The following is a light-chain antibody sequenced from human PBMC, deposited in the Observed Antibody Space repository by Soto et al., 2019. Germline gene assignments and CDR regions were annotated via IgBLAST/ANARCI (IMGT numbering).Light chain of an antibody. CDR3: SSYTSSSTLCV. Sequence: QSALTQPASVSGSPGQSITISFTGTSSDIGGYKYVSWFQQHPGKAPKLMIYDVTNRPSGVSNRFSGSKSGNTASLTISGLQAEDEADYYCSSYTSSSTLCVFGTGTKVTVL. CDR2: DVT. J-gene: IGLJ1*01. CDR1: SSDIGGYKY. V-gene: IGLV2-14*01.